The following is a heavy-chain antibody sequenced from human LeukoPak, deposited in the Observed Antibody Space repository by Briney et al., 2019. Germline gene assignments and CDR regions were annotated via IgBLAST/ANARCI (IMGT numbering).Heavy chain of an antibody. CDR1: RGTFSSYA. CDR3: ARERRITMVRGVTGSSFDP. V-gene: IGHV1-69*13. Sequence: SVKVSCKASRGTFSSYAISWVRQAPGQGLEWMGGIIPIFGTANYAQKFEGRVTITADESTSTAYMELSSLRSEDTAVYYCARERRITMVRGVTGSSFDPWGQGTLVTVSS. D-gene: IGHD3-10*01. J-gene: IGHJ5*02. CDR2: IIPIFGTA.